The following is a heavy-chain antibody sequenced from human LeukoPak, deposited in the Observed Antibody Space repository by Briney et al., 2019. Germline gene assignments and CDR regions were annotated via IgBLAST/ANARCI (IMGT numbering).Heavy chain of an antibody. D-gene: IGHD5-12*01. CDR2: ICYDGTNK. CDR3: ARAVYSGHDSYFDY. V-gene: IGHV3-33*01. Sequence: GGSLRLSCAASGFTFSSYGMHWVRQAPGKGLEWVAIICYDGTNKYYADSVKGRFTISRDNSKNTLYLQMNSLRAEDTAVYYCARAVYSGHDSYFDYWGQGTLVTVSS. J-gene: IGHJ4*02. CDR1: GFTFSSYG.